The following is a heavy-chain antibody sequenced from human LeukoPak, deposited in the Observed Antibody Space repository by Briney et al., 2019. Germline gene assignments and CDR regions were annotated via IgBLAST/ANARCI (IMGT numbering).Heavy chain of an antibody. Sequence: ASVKVSCKASGYTFTAYYIHWVRQAPGQGLEWMGWINPNSGGTNYAQKFQGRVPMTSDTSISTAYVELSSLRSDDTAVYYCAREGQYCGSTTCYTGFDFWGQGTLVTVSS. V-gene: IGHV1-2*02. CDR3: AREGQYCGSTTCYTGFDF. CDR1: GYTFTAYY. D-gene: IGHD2-2*02. J-gene: IGHJ4*02. CDR2: INPNSGGT.